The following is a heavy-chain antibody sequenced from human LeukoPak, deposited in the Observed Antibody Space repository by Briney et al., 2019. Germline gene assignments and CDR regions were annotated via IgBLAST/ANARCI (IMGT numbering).Heavy chain of an antibody. D-gene: IGHD3-10*01. CDR1: GYTFTSYD. CDR2: MNPNSGNT. J-gene: IGHJ4*02. V-gene: IGHV1-8*01. Sequence: GASVKVSCNASGYTFTSYDINWVRQATGQGLEWMGWMNPNSGNTGYAQKFQGRVTMTRNTSISTAYMELSSLRSEDTAVYYCARDLRITMVRGAKPRDYWGQGTLVTVSS. CDR3: ARDLRITMVRGAKPRDY.